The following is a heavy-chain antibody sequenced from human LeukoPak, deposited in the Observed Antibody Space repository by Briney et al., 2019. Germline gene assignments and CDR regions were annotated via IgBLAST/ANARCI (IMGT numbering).Heavy chain of an antibody. J-gene: IGHJ5*02. CDR2: IYPGDSDT. CDR3: ARHAFELLWFVEFDR. CDR1: GYSFTSYW. V-gene: IGHV5-51*01. Sequence: GESLKISCKGSGYSFTSYWIGWVRQMPGKGLEWMGIIYPGDSDTRYSPSFQGQVTISADKSISTAYLQWSSLKASDTAMYYCARHAFELLWFVEFDRWGQGTLVTVSS. D-gene: IGHD3-10*01.